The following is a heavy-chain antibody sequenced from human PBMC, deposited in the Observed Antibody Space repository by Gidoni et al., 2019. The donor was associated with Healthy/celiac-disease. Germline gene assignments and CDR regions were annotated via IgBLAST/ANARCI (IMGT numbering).Heavy chain of an antibody. Sequence: RTGSYYWSWIRQPPGKGLAWIGYIYYSGSTNYNPSLKSRVTISVDTSKNQFSLKLSSVTAADTAVYYCARTASIMYYYYMDVWGKGTTVTVSS. CDR1: RTGSYY. CDR2: IYYSGST. J-gene: IGHJ6*03. V-gene: IGHV4-61*01. D-gene: IGHD1-20*01. CDR3: ARTASIMYYYYMDV.